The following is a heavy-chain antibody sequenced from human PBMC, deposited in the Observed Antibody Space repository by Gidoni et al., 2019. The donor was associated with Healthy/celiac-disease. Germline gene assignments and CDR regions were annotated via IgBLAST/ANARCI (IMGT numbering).Heavy chain of an antibody. CDR2: IWYDGSNK. CDR1: GFTFSSYG. D-gene: IGHD1-26*01. V-gene: IGHV3-33*01. Sequence: QVQLVESGGGVVQPGRSLRLSCAASGFTFSSYGLPWVRPAPGKGLEWVAVIWYDGSNKYYADSVKGRFTISRDNSKNTLYLQMNSLRAEDTAVYYCARRRTRGSYSLDYWGQGTLVTVSS. CDR3: ARRRTRGSYSLDY. J-gene: IGHJ4*02.